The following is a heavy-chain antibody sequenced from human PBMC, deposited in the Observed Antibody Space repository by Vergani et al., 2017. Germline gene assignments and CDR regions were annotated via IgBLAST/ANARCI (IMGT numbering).Heavy chain of an antibody. J-gene: IGHJ6*02. D-gene: IGHD3-10*01. CDR1: GFTFSSYE. Sequence: EVQLVESGGGLVQPGGSLRLSCAASGFTFSSYEMNWVRQAPGKGLEWVSYISSSGSTIYYADSVKGRFTISRDNAKNSLYLQRNSLRAEDTAVYYCARDKPPPRLLWLMDVWGQGTTVTVSS. CDR3: ARDKPPPRLLWLMDV. CDR2: ISSSGSTI. V-gene: IGHV3-48*03.